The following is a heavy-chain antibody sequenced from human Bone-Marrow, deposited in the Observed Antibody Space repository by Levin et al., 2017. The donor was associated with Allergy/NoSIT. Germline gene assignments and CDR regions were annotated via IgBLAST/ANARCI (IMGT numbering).Heavy chain of an antibody. CDR2: ITWNSRRI. CDR1: GFTFDDYA. CDR3: AKAQWELSSPDGFDV. V-gene: IGHV3-9*01. D-gene: IGHD4-23*01. J-gene: IGHJ3*01. Sequence: GGSLRLSCTTAGFTFDDYALHWVRQAPGKGLEWLAGITWNSRRIDNAESVRGRFTISRDNAKNSLYLQMASLRSEDTALYFCAKAQWELSSPDGFDVWGQGTMVTVSS.